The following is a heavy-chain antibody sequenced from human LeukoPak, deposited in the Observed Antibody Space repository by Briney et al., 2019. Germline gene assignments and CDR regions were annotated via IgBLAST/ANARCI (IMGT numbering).Heavy chain of an antibody. Sequence: PSETLSLTCAVSGGSISSGGYSWSWIRQPPGKGLEWIGYIYHSGSTYYNPSLKSRATISVDRSKNQFSLKLSSVTAADTAVYYCARVGSGDYFDYWGQGTLVTVSS. J-gene: IGHJ4*02. CDR1: GGSISSGGYS. CDR3: ARVGSGDYFDY. D-gene: IGHD2-15*01. V-gene: IGHV4-30-2*01. CDR2: IYHSGST.